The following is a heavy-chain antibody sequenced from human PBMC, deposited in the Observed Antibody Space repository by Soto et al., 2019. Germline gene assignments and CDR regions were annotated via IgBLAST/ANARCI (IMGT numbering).Heavy chain of an antibody. CDR1: GYSFINYW. J-gene: IGHJ3*02. Sequence: GESLKISCKGSGYSFINYWIGWVRQMPGKGLEWMGIIYPGDSDTRYSPSFQGQVTISADRSTSTAYLQWSSLKASDTAMYYCARQAYYNYDPFDIWGQGTLVTVSS. V-gene: IGHV5-51*01. CDR2: IYPGDSDT. CDR3: ARQAYYNYDPFDI. D-gene: IGHD3-10*01.